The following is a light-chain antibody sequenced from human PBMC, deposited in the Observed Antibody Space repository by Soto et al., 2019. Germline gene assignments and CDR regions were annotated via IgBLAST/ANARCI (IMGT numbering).Light chain of an antibody. CDR3: CSYTVSGTYV. V-gene: IGLV2-14*01. CDR2: AVS. J-gene: IGLJ1*01. CDR1: SSDVGGYNY. Sequence: SFLTQPASVSGSPGQSITISCTGTSSDVGGYNYVSWYQQHPGKAPKLMIYAVSNRPSGVSNRFSGSKSGNTATLTISGLQAEDEADYYCCSYTVSGTYVFGTGTKVTVL.